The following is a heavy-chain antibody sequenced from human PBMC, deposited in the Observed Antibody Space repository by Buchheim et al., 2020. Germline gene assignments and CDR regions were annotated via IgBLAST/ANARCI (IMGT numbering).Heavy chain of an antibody. CDR1: GYTFTSYY. CDR3: ARASRPQQQLATHYYYYYYMDV. V-gene: IGHV1-46*01. Sequence: QVQLVQSGAEVKKPGASVKVSCKASGYTFTSYYMHWVRQAPGQGLEWMGIINPSGGSTSYAQKFQGRVTMTRDTSTSTVYMELSSLRSEDTAVYYCARASRPQQQLATHYYYYYYMDVWGKGTT. J-gene: IGHJ6*03. CDR2: INPSGGST. D-gene: IGHD6-13*01.